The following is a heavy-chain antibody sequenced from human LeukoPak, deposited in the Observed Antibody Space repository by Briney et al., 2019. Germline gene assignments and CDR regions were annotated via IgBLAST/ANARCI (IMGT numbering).Heavy chain of an antibody. V-gene: IGHV4-39*01. CDR3: ARLKIITIFGAVSPRDANAHIDF. CDR1: GGSISSSSYY. CDR2: IYYSGST. D-gene: IGHD3-3*01. J-gene: IGHJ4*02. Sequence: ASETLSLTCTASGGSISSSSYYWGWIRQPPGKGLEWIGSIYYSGSTYYNPSLKSRVTISVDPLRNQFSLKLRSVTAADTAVYYCARLKIITIFGAVSPRDANAHIDFWGQGTLVGVSS.